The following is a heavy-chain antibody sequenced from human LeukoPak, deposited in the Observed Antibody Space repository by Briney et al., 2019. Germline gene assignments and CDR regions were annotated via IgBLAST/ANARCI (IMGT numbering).Heavy chain of an antibody. D-gene: IGHD2-2*01. CDR1: GGSISSYY. J-gene: IGHJ5*02. Sequence: SETLSLTCTVSGGSISSYYWSWIRQPPGKGLEWIGYIYYSGSTYYNPSLKSRVTISVDTSKNQFSLKLSSVTAADTAVYYCARAGYCSSTSCFPWFDPWGQGTLVTVSS. CDR3: ARAGYCSSTSCFPWFDP. CDR2: IYYSGST. V-gene: IGHV4-59*12.